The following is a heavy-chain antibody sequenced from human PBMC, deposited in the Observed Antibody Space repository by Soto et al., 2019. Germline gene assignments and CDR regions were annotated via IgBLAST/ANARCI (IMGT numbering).Heavy chain of an antibody. V-gene: IGHV3-30-3*01. CDR2: ISYDGSNK. D-gene: IGHD4-17*01. J-gene: IGHJ5*02. CDR3: ARDQMTTVTTGWFDP. Sequence: QVQLVESGGGVVQPGRSLRLSCAASGFTFSSYAMHWVRQAPGKGLEWVAVISYDGSNKYYADSVKGRFTISRDNTKSTLYLQMNSLRAEDTAVYYCARDQMTTVTTGWFDPWGQGTLVTGSS. CDR1: GFTFSSYA.